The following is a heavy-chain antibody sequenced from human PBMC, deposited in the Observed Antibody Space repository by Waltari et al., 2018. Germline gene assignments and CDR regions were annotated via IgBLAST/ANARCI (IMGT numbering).Heavy chain of an antibody. CDR2: MSHSEST. V-gene: IGHV4-61*01. CDR1: GDSVSSGRHY. Sequence: QVQLQDSGPGLVKPSETLSLTCTVSGDSVSSGRHYWSSVRQPPGKGLEWIGYMSHSESTNYNPSLKSRVTKSLDTSKSQLSLRLTSVSAANTAVYYCAGDTDYVDSGSSTWGRGTLVTVSS. CDR3: AGDTDYVDSGSST. J-gene: IGHJ5*01. D-gene: IGHD3-10*01.